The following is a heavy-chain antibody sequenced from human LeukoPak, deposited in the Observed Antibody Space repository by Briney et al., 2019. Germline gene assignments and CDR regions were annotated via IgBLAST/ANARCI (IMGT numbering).Heavy chain of an antibody. CDR3: ARLVSGAPDY. Sequence: SETLSLTCTVSSGSISSSSHYWGGIRQPPGKGLEWIGSIYYSGSTYYNPSLKSRVTISVDTSKNQFSLKLSSVTAADTAVYYCARLVSGAPDYWGQGSLVTVSS. CDR1: SGSISSSSHY. J-gene: IGHJ4*02. CDR2: IYYSGST. V-gene: IGHV4-39*01. D-gene: IGHD2-15*01.